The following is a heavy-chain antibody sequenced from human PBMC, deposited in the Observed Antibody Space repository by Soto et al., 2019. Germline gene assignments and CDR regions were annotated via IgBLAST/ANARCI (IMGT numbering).Heavy chain of an antibody. D-gene: IGHD3-3*01. CDR1: GFTFNGYY. CDR2: IRCSRSDI. Sequence: QVQLVESGGGLVQPGGSLRLSCVASGFTFNGYYMHWVRQAPGKGPEWVSYIRCSRSDINYADSVKGRFTTSRDNAKNSLHLQMNSLRAEDTAVYYCARGDRVADSWGQGTLVTVSS. J-gene: IGHJ4*02. V-gene: IGHV3-11*06. CDR3: ARGDRVADS.